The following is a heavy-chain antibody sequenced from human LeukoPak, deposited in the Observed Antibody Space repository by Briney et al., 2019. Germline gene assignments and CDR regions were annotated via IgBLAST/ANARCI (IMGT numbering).Heavy chain of an antibody. V-gene: IGHV3-30*03. J-gene: IGHJ6*02. CDR1: GFTFSSYG. D-gene: IGHD3-3*01. Sequence: PGGSLRLSCAASGFTFSSYGMHWVRQAPGKGLEWVAVISYDGSNKYYADSVKGRFTISRDNSKNTLYLQMNSLRAVDTAVYYCVLRFLEWSSGMDVWGQGTTVTVSS. CDR2: ISYDGSNK. CDR3: VLRFLEWSSGMDV.